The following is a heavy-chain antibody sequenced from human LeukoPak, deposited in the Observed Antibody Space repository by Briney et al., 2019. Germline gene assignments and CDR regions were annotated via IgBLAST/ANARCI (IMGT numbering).Heavy chain of an antibody. D-gene: IGHD3-22*01. CDR2: IYTSGRT. CDR3: ARGDDSSGYYYKSPVYFQH. CDR1: GGSISSYY. Sequence: PSETLSLTCAVSGGSISSYYWSWIRQPPGKGLEWIGYIYTSGRTNYNPSLKSRVTISVDTSKNQFSLKLSSVTAADAAVYYCARGDDSSGYYYKSPVYFQHWGQGTLDTVSS. V-gene: IGHV4-4*09. J-gene: IGHJ1*01.